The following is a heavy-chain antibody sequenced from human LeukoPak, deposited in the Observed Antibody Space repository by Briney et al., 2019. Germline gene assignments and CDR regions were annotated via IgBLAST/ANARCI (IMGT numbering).Heavy chain of an antibody. J-gene: IGHJ3*02. CDR3: ARDLVGASAFDI. CDR1: GFTFSSYA. CDR2: ISGSGGST. V-gene: IGHV3-23*01. D-gene: IGHD1-26*01. Sequence: GGSLRLSCAASGFTFSSYAMSWVRQAPGKGLEWVSAISGSGGSTYYADSVKGRFTISRDNSKNTLYLQMNSLRAEDTAVYYCARDLVGASAFDIWGQGTMVTVSS.